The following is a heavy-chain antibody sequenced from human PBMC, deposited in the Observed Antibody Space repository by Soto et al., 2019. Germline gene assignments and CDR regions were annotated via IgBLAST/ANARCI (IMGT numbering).Heavy chain of an antibody. Sequence: EVQLLESGGGLVQPGGSLRLSCAASGFTFSSYAMSWVRQAPGKGLEWGSAISGSGGSTYYADSVKGRFTISRDNSKNTLYLQMNSLRAEDKDVYYCAKDCNYDIFTGHYTYYFDYWGQGTLVTVSS. J-gene: IGHJ4*02. CDR1: GFTFSSYA. CDR3: AKDCNYDIFTGHYTYYFDY. D-gene: IGHD3-9*01. V-gene: IGHV3-23*01. CDR2: ISGSGGST.